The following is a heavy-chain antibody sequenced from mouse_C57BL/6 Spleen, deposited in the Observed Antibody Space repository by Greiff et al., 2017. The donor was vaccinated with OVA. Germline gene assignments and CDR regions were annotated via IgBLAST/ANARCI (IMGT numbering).Heavy chain of an antibody. CDR2: IHPNSGST. CDR3: ARSEDGGAMDY. J-gene: IGHJ4*01. V-gene: IGHV1-64*01. CDR1: GYTFTSYW. Sequence: QVQLQQPGAELVKPGASVKLSCKASGYTFTSYWMHWVKQRPGQGLEWIGMIHPNSGSTNYNEKFKSKATLTVDKSSSTAYMQLSSLTSEDSAVYYCARSEDGGAMDYWGQGTSVTVSS. D-gene: IGHD2-3*01.